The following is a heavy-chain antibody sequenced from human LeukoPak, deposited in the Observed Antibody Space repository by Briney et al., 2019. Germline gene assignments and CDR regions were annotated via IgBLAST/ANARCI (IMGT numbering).Heavy chain of an antibody. Sequence: ASVKVSCKTSGYSFTDYYMHWVRQAPGQGLEWMGWINPNSGGTSSAQRFQGRVTMTRDTSITTVYMEVSWLTSDDGAIYYCARADRLDGGPYLIGPWGQGTLVTVSS. CDR2: INPNSGGT. CDR3: ARADRLDGGPYLIGP. D-gene: IGHD2-21*01. J-gene: IGHJ5*02. CDR1: GYSFTDYY. V-gene: IGHV1-2*02.